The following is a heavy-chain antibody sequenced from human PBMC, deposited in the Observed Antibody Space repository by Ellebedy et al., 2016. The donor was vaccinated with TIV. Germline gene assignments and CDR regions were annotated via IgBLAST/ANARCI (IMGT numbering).Heavy chain of an antibody. CDR2: IYYSGST. J-gene: IGHJ4*02. Sequence: MPSETLSLTCTVSGGSISSYYWSWIRQPPGKGLEWIGYIYYSGSTNYNPSLKSRVTLSVDTSKNQFSLKLSSVTAADTAVYYCARGGYGSGSYYSSNWGQGTLVTVSS. CDR1: GGSISSYY. V-gene: IGHV4-59*01. D-gene: IGHD3-10*01. CDR3: ARGGYGSGSYYSSN.